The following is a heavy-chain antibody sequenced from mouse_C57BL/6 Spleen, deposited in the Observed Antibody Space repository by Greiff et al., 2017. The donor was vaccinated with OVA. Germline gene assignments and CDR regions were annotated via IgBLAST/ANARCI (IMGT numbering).Heavy chain of an antibody. D-gene: IGHD2-5*01. V-gene: IGHV5-17*01. CDR2: ISSGSSTI. CDR1: GFTFSDYG. Sequence: EVQLQQSGGGLVKPGGSLKLSCAASGFTFSDYGMHWVRQAPEKGLEWVAYISSGSSTIYYADTVKGRFTISRDNAKNTLFLQMTSLRSEDTAMYYCAIGDYSNYGGYFDVWGTGTTVTVSS. CDR3: AIGDYSNYGGYFDV. J-gene: IGHJ1*03.